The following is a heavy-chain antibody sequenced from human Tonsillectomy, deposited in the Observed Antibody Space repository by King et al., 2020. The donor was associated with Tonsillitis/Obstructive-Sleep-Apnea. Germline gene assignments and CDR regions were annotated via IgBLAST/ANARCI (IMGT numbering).Heavy chain of an antibody. CDR2: ISGDGGST. Sequence: VQLVESGGGVVQPGGSLRLSCASSGFTFDDYAMHWVRQAPGKGLEWGSLISGDGGSTYYADSVKGRFALSRDNSKNSLYLHINSLRTEDTALYCGAKDMSYGSGTYTNYMDVWGKGTTVTVSS. CDR1: GFTFDDYA. J-gene: IGHJ6*03. CDR3: AKDMSYGSGTYTNYMDV. V-gene: IGHV3-43*02. D-gene: IGHD3-10*01.